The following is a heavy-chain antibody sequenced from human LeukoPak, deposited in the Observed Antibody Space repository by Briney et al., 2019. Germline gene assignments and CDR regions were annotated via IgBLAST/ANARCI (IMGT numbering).Heavy chain of an antibody. J-gene: IGHJ4*02. Sequence: SVKVSCKASGGTFSSYAISWVRQAPGQGLEWMGGIIPIFGTANYAQKFQGRVTITADESTSTAYMELSSLRSEDTAVYYCARDLEFRVVGAGFAYWGQGTLVTVSS. V-gene: IGHV1-69*13. CDR2: IIPIFGTA. D-gene: IGHD1-26*01. CDR1: GGTFSSYA. CDR3: ARDLEFRVVGAGFAY.